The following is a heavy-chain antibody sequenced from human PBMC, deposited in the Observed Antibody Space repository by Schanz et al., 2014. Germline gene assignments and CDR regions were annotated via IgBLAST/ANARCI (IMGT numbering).Heavy chain of an antibody. CDR1: GFTVNTNY. V-gene: IGHV3-53*01. Sequence: EVQLVESGGGLIQPGGSLRLSCAVSGFTVNTNYMSWVRQAPGKGLEWISSMYINSGSTQYADSVKGRFIISRDSSKNTLFLQMNSLRAEDTAVYYCAKIRYDSSGYYLPYYGMDVWGQGSLVTVSS. CDR3: AKIRYDSSGYYLPYYGMDV. CDR2: MYINSGST. J-gene: IGHJ6*02. D-gene: IGHD3-22*01.